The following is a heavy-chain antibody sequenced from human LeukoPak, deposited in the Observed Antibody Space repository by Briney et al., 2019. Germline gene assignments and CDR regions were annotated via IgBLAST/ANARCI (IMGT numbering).Heavy chain of an antibody. CDR3: ARMDIVATISTNKNWFDP. D-gene: IGHD5-12*01. J-gene: IGHJ5*02. CDR2: IIPIFGTA. CDR1: GGTFSSYA. V-gene: IGHV1-69*13. Sequence: SVKVSCKASGGTFSSYAISWVRQAPGQGLEWMGGIIPIFGTANYAQKFQGRVTITADESTSTAYMELSSLRSEDTAVYYCARMDIVATISTNKNWFDPWGQGTLVTVSS.